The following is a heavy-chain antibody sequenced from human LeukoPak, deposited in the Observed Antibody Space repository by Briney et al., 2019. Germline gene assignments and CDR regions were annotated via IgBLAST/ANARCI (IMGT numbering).Heavy chain of an antibody. CDR2: INSDGSST. D-gene: IGHD3-9*01. Sequence: GGSLRLSCAASGFTFSSYWMHWVRQAPGKGLVWVSRINSDGSSTSYADSVKGRFTISRDNAKNTLYLQMNSLRAEDTAVYYCARDNFYYDILTGPGMDVWGKGTTVTVSS. CDR3: ARDNFYYDILTGPGMDV. CDR1: GFTFSSYW. J-gene: IGHJ6*04. V-gene: IGHV3-74*01.